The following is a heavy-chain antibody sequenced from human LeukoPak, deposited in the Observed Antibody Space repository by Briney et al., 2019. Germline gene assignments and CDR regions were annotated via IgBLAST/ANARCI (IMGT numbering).Heavy chain of an antibody. V-gene: IGHV3-23*01. CDR3: AKSSDGSTSFDQ. Sequence: GGSLRLSCAASGFAFSNYGMNWVRQAPGKGLEWVSGITGSGSTTYYADSVKGRFTISRDNSKNTLYLQINSLRAEDMALYYCAKSSDGSTSFDQWGQGTLVTVSS. CDR2: ITGSGSTT. CDR1: GFAFSNYG. D-gene: IGHD2-2*01. J-gene: IGHJ4*02.